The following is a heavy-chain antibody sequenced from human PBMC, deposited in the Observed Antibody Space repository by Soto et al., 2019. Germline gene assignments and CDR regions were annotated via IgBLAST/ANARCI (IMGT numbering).Heavy chain of an antibody. CDR2: VYYNENT. D-gene: IGHD3-10*01. V-gene: IGHV4-39*01. CDR1: GASINNFAYY. CDR3: ARRERYYGSPGWFDP. Sequence: PSETLSLTCSVSGASINNFAYYWGWIRQLPGKGLEWIGTVYYNENTYYNPSLKSRVAISVDTAKNQFSLNLRSVTAADTAIYFCARRERYYGSPGWFDPWGQGTLVTVSS. J-gene: IGHJ5*01.